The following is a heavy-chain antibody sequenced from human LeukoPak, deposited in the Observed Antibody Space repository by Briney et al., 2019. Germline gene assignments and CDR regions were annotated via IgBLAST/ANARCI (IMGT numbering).Heavy chain of an antibody. J-gene: IGHJ6*02. V-gene: IGHV1-2*02. D-gene: IGHD3-22*01. CDR2: INPNSGGT. CDR3: ARDTIVVVDYYYYYGMDV. CDR1: GYTFTGYY. Sequence: ASVKVSCKASGYTFTGYYMHWVRQAPGQGLEWMGWINPNSGGTNYAQKFQGRVTMTRDTSISTAYMELSRLRSDDTAVYYCARDTIVVVDYYYYYGMDVWGQGTTVTVSS.